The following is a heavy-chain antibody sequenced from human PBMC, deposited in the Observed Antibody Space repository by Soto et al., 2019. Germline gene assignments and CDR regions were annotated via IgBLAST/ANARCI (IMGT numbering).Heavy chain of an antibody. V-gene: IGHV4-59*01. CDR3: ARDHPHSYGVYYFDY. Sequence: SETLSLTCTVSGGSIRNYYWILIRQPQGKGLEWIGYVYSSGSTHYNPSLQSRVTISADTSKNQVSLKVNSVTAADTAVYYCARDHPHSYGVYYFDYWGQGTPVTVSS. CDR1: GGSIRNYY. D-gene: IGHD5-18*01. J-gene: IGHJ4*02. CDR2: VYSSGST.